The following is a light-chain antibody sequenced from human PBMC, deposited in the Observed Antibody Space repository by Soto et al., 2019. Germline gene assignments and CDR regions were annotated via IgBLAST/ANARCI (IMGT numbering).Light chain of an antibody. CDR1: QSLLHITGEXF. Sequence: DVVMTQTPLSLSVAPGQPASISCKSSQSLLHITGEXFLFWYLQKPGQSPQLLIYEVSTRVSGVPDRFSGSGSGTDFTLEISRVETDDVGIYYCMQSTQLPPTFGQGTRLGIE. V-gene: IGKV2D-29*02. CDR2: EVS. J-gene: IGKJ5*01. CDR3: MQSTQLPPT.